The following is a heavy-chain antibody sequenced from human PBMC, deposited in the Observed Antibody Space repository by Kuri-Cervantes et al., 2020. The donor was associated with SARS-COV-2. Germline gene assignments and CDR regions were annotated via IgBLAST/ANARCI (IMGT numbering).Heavy chain of an antibody. CDR3: ARGQSSITIFGVVIIPTIYYFDY. Sequence: SETLSLTCAVYGGSFSGYYWSWIRQPPGKGLEWIGEINHSGSTNYNPSLKSRVTISVDTSKNQFSLKLSSVTAADTAVYYCARGQSSITIFGVVIIPTIYYFDYWGQGTRVTVSS. J-gene: IGHJ4*02. CDR1: GGSFSGYY. CDR2: INHSGST. D-gene: IGHD3-3*01. V-gene: IGHV4-34*01.